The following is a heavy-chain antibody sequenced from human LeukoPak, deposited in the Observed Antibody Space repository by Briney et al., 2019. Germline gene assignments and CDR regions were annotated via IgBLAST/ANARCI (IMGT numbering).Heavy chain of an antibody. CDR3: ARSGWFPHYFDY. D-gene: IGHD6-13*01. CDR2: IYTSGST. J-gene: IGHJ4*02. CDR1: GGSISSYY. Sequence: SETLSLTCTVSGGSISSYYWSWIRQPAGKGLEWIGRIYTSGSTNYNPSLKSRVTMPVDTSKNQFSLKLSSVTAADTAVYYCARSGWFPHYFDYWGQGTLVTVSS. V-gene: IGHV4-4*07.